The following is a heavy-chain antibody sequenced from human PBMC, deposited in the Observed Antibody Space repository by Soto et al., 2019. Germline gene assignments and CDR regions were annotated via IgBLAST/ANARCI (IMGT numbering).Heavy chain of an antibody. V-gene: IGHV3-48*02. CDR1: GFTFSSYS. CDR3: ARDSDYYDSSGYYPEDFQH. D-gene: IGHD3-22*01. J-gene: IGHJ1*01. Sequence: EVQLVESGGGLVQPGGSLRLSCAASGFTFSSYSMNWVRQAPGKGLEWVSYISRSSSTTYYADSVKGRFTISRDNAKNSLYLQMSSLRDEDTAVYYCARDSDYYDSSGYYPEDFQHWGQGTLVTVSS. CDR2: ISRSSSTT.